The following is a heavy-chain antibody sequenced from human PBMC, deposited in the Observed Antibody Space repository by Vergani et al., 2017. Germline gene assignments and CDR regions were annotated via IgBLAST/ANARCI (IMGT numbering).Heavy chain of an antibody. Sequence: QLQLQESGSGLVKPSQTLSLTCAVSGGSISSGGYYWSWIRQPPGKGLEWIGEINNSGSTNYNPSLKSRVTISVDTSKNQFSLKLSSVTAADTAVYYCASPPRAKHWCFDLWGRGTLVTVSS. V-gene: IGHV4-30-2*01. CDR1: GGSISSGGYY. CDR3: ASPPRAKHWCFDL. J-gene: IGHJ2*01. D-gene: IGHD4/OR15-4a*01. CDR2: INNSGST.